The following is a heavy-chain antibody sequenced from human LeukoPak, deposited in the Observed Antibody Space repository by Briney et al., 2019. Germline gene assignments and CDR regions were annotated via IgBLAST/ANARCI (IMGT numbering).Heavy chain of an antibody. V-gene: IGHV4-39*01. CDR3: ARRLGVTDNDDAFHI. J-gene: IGHJ3*02. CDR1: GGSISSRSYY. D-gene: IGHD2-8*01. CDR2: IFYSGST. Sequence: SETLSLTCIVSGGSISSRSYYWGWLRQPPGKGLEWIGSIFYSGSTYYNPSLKSRVTISVDTSKNQFILRLSSVTAADTAVYYCARRLGVTDNDDAFHIWGLGTMVTVSS.